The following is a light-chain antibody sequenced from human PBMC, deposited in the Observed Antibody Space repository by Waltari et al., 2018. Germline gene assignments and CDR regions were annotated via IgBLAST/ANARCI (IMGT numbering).Light chain of an antibody. CDR1: TSDGGGYNY. CDR2: EVN. J-gene: IGLJ2*01. Sequence: QSALSQPPSASGSPGQSVTISCPGTTSDGGGYNYASWYQQPPGKAPNFVFYEVNHRPSVVPDRFSGSKSGNTASLTVSGLQAEDEADYYCSSYAGSNIVVFGGGTKLTVL. V-gene: IGLV2-8*01. CDR3: SSYAGSNIVV.